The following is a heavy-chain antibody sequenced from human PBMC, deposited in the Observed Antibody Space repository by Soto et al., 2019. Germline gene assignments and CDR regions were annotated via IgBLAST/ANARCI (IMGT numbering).Heavy chain of an antibody. V-gene: IGHV4-30-2*01. CDR3: ARGPPFH. CDR1: GGSNRCGGYS. Sequence: PLETLSLTCAVSGGSNRCGGYSWSWVRQPPGKGLEWIGYIYHSGSTYYNPSLKSRVTISVDRSKNQFSLKLSSVTAADTAVYYCARGPPFHWGQGTLVTVSS. J-gene: IGHJ4*02. D-gene: IGHD3-16*01. CDR2: IYHSGST.